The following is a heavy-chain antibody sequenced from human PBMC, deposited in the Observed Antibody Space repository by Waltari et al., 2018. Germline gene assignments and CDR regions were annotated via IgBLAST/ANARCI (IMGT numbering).Heavy chain of an antibody. D-gene: IGHD3-3*01. J-gene: IGHJ5*02. CDR3: ARDRPWDTIFGVVTTPRGWFDP. CDR2: IYYSGRP. Sequence: QVQLQESGPGLVKPSETLSLTCTVSGGSISSYYWSWIRQPPGKGLEWIGYIYYSGRPNYSPSLKSRVTISVDTSKNQFSLKLSSVTAADTAVYYCARDRPWDTIFGVVTTPRGWFDPWGQGTLVTVSS. V-gene: IGHV4-59*01. CDR1: GGSISSYY.